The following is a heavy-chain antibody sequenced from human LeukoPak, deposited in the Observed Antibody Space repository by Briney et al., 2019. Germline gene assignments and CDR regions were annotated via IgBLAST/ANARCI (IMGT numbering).Heavy chain of an antibody. J-gene: IGHJ3*02. CDR1: GFTFSSYA. D-gene: IGHD3-3*01. Sequence: PGGSLRLSCAASGFTFSSYAMSWVRQAPGKGLEWVSTISGGGGSTDYADSVKGRFTISRDNSKNTLSLEMNSLRAEDTAVYYCAKVGDFWSGYPKAAFDIWGQGTMVTVSA. CDR3: AKVGDFWSGYPKAAFDI. V-gene: IGHV3-23*01. CDR2: ISGGGGST.